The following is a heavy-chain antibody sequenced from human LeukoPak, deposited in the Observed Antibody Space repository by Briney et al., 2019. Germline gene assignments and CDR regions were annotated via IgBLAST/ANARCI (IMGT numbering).Heavy chain of an antibody. V-gene: IGHV3-23*01. CDR1: GFTFSNYA. CDR3: AKDLIPRGYDDFYYFDY. J-gene: IGHJ4*02. D-gene: IGHD5-12*01. Sequence: GGSLRLSCEASGFTFSNYAMTWVRQAPGKGLEWASGVSGSGGSTYYADSVRGRFTISRDNFQNMMYLQMNSLRAEDTAIYYCAKDLIPRGYDDFYYFDYWGQGTLVTVSS. CDR2: VSGSGGST.